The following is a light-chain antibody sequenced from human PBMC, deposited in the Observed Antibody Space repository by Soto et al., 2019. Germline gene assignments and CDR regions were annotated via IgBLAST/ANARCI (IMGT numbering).Light chain of an antibody. Sequence: QSALTQPASVSGSPGQSITISCTGTSSDVGGYNYVSWYQQHPGKAPKLMIYDXXNRXXXXXXXFXGSKSGNTASLTISGLQAEDEADYYCSSYTSSSTYVVFGGGTKLTVL. CDR2: DXX. V-gene: IGLV2-14*01. CDR3: SSYTSSSTYVV. J-gene: IGLJ2*01. CDR1: SSDVGGYNY.